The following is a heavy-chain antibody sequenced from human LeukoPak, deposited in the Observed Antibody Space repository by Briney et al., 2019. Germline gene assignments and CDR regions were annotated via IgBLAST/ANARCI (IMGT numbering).Heavy chain of an antibody. CDR2: IKKDGSEK. J-gene: IGHJ4*02. CDR3: ARHLSGVTGYTYGRGIDY. CDR1: KLTFSSSW. V-gene: IGHV3-7*01. D-gene: IGHD5-18*01. Sequence: PGGSLRLSCAASKLTFSSSWMSWVRQAPGKGLEWVANIKKDGSEKYYVDSVKGRFTISRDNAKKSLYLQMNSLRAEDTAVYYCARHLSGVTGYTYGRGIDYWGQGTLVTVSS.